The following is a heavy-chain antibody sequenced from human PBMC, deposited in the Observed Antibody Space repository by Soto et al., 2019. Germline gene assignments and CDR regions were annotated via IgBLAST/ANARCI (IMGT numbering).Heavy chain of an antibody. Sequence: SETLSLTCTVSGGSISSSSYYWGWIRQPPGRGLEWIGSIYYSGSTYYNPSLKSRVTISVDTSKNQFSLKLSSVTAADTAVYYCARQGYTGDRTYYCYYGMDVWGQGTTVTVSS. V-gene: IGHV4-39*01. CDR1: GGSISSSSYY. D-gene: IGHD6-13*01. CDR2: IYYSGST. CDR3: ARQGYTGDRTYYCYYGMDV. J-gene: IGHJ6*02.